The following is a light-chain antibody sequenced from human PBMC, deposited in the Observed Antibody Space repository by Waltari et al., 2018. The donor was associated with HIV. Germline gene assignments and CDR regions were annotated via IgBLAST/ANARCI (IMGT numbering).Light chain of an antibody. V-gene: IGKV1-39*01. CDR3: QQSYQIPRT. Sequence: DIQMTQSPSSLFASVRDRVTITCRASQSVSNYLNWYQQKPGKAPKLLIYSASSLQSGVPSRFNGSGSGTDFTLTINDLQPEDFTTYYCQQSYQIPRTFGQGTQVEVK. CDR2: SAS. J-gene: IGKJ1*01. CDR1: QSVSNY.